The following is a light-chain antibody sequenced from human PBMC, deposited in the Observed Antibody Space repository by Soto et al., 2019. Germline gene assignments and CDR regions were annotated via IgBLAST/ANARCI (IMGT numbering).Light chain of an antibody. V-gene: IGLV4-69*01. CDR3: QTWGTGVRV. CDR2: VNSDGSH. CDR1: SGLSSYT. Sequence: QSVLTQSPSASASLGASVKLTCSLNSGLSSYTIAWHQQQPGKGPRFLMKVNSDGSHVKGDVIPDRFSGSSSGAERYLTSSSLQSEDEADYFCQTWGTGVRVFGGGTQLTVL. J-gene: IGLJ2*01.